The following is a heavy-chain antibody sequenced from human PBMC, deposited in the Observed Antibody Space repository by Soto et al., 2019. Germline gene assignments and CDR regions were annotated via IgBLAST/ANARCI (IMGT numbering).Heavy chain of an antibody. D-gene: IGHD6-6*01. CDR2: IYPGDSDT. J-gene: IGHJ3*02. Sequence: GESLKISCKGSGYSFTSYWIGWVRQVPGKGLEWMGIIYPGDSDTRYSPSFQGQVTISADKSISTAYLQWSSLKASDTAMYYCASSPGSAYDAFDIWGQGTMVTVSS. CDR3: ASSPGSAYDAFDI. CDR1: GYSFTSYW. V-gene: IGHV5-51*01.